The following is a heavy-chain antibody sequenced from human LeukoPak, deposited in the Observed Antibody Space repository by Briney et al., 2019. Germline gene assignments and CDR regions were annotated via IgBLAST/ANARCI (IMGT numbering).Heavy chain of an antibody. CDR3: ARKEAAAGDPFDY. Sequence: SETLCLTCAVYGGSFSGYYWSWVREPPGKGLEWSGEINHSGSTNYNPSLKSRVTISVDTSKNQFSLKLSSVTAADTAVYYCARKEAAAGDPFDYWRQGTLVTVSS. CDR2: INHSGST. D-gene: IGHD6-13*01. J-gene: IGHJ4*02. V-gene: IGHV4-34*01. CDR1: GGSFSGYY.